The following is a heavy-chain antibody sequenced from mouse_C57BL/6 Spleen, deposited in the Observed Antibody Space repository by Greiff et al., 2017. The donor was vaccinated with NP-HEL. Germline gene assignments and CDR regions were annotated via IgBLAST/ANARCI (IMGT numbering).Heavy chain of an antibody. D-gene: IGHD2-3*01. J-gene: IGHJ4*01. CDR1: GYSITSGYY. V-gene: IGHV3-6*01. CDR3: ARDNDGYYGYAMDY. Sequence: EVQLQESGPGLVKPSPSLSLTCSVTGYSITSGYYWNWIRQFPGNKLEWMGYISYDGSNNYNPSLKNRISITRDTSKNQFFLKLNSVTTEDTATYYCARDNDGYYGYAMDYWGQGTSVTVSS. CDR2: ISYDGSN.